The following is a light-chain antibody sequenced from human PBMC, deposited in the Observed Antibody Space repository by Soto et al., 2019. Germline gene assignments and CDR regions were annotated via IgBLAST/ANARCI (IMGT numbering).Light chain of an antibody. CDR1: QSVSNW. V-gene: IGKV1-5*03. Sequence: DILMTQSPSTLSASVGDRVTITCRASQSVSNWLAWYQQKPGKAPKLLIYKASSLESGVPSRFSGSGSGTEFTLSISSLQPEDFATYYCQQADSFPITFGQGTRLEIK. CDR2: KAS. CDR3: QQADSFPIT. J-gene: IGKJ5*01.